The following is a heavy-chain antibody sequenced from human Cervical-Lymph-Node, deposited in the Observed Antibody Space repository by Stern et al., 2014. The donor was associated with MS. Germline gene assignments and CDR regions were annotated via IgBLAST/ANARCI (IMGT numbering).Heavy chain of an antibody. Sequence: EVQLGESGGGLVQAGRSLRISCAASGFTFDDYAMHWVRPATGKGLEWVSGISGNSGDIGYADSVKGRFTISRDNAKNSLYLQMNSLRAEDTAFYYCVKAPGGVYSGWFDPWGQGTLVTVSS. J-gene: IGHJ5*02. CDR2: ISGNSGDI. CDR3: VKAPGGVYSGWFDP. CDR1: GFTFDDYA. V-gene: IGHV3-9*01. D-gene: IGHD1-26*01.